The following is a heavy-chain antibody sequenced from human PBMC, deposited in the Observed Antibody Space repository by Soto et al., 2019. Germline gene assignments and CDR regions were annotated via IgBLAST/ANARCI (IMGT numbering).Heavy chain of an antibody. CDR1: GFTFSSYW. CDR2: IKQDGSEK. J-gene: IGHJ6*02. V-gene: IGHV3-7*03. D-gene: IGHD6-19*01. Sequence: GGSLRLSCAASGFTFSSYWMSWVRQAPGKGLEWVANIKQDGSEKYYVDSVKGRFTISRDNAKNSLYLQMNSLRAEDTAVYYCASLYSSGWYEGGGYYYGMDVWGQGTTVTVSS. CDR3: ASLYSSGWYEGGGYYYGMDV.